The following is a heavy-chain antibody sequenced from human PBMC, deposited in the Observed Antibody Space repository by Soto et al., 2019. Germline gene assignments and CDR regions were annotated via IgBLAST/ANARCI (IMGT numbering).Heavy chain of an antibody. D-gene: IGHD3-10*01. Sequence: EVQLLESGGGLVQPGGSLRLSCAASGFTFSTYSMAWVRQAPGTGLECVSIISGSGGITYYADSVKGRFTISRDNSKNTLYLQMNSLRAGDTAVYYCARRYHYTSGPFDPWGQGTLVTVSS. V-gene: IGHV3-23*01. J-gene: IGHJ5*02. CDR3: ARRYHYTSGPFDP. CDR2: ISGSGGIT. CDR1: GFTFSTYS.